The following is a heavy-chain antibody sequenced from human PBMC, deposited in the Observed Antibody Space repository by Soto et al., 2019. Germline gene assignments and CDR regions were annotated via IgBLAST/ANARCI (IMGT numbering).Heavy chain of an antibody. CDR2: IYYSGIT. CDR1: GGSIGSGGYY. J-gene: IGHJ4*02. CDR3: ARSPGYYFDY. V-gene: IGHV4-31*03. Sequence: SETLSLTCTVSGGSIGSGGYYCSWIRQHPGKGLEWIGYIYYSGITYYNPSLKSRVTISVDTSKNQYSLKLSSVTPAATAVYYCARSPGYYFDYSGKGTLVTVYS.